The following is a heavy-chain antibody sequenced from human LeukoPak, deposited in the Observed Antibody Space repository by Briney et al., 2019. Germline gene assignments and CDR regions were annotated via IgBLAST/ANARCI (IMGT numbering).Heavy chain of an antibody. Sequence: SQTLSLTCTVSGGSISSGAYYWSWIRQHPGKVLEWIGYIYYTGGTYYNASLKSRLNRSIDTSKNQFSLKLSSVTAADTAFYYCARDVGATYFDYWGQGTLVTVSS. CDR1: GGSISSGAYY. D-gene: IGHD1-26*01. CDR3: ARDVGATYFDY. V-gene: IGHV4-31*03. CDR2: IYYTGGT. J-gene: IGHJ4*02.